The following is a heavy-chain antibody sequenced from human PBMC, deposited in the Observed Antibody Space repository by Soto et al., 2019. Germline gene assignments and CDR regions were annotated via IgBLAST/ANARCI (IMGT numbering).Heavy chain of an antibody. CDR3: ARVSGIYYYGMDV. Sequence: SETLSLTCAVFGGSFSGYYWSWIRQPPGKGLEWIGEINHSGSTNYNPSHKRRINISVDTSKNLFSLKLSSVFAADTAVYYCARVSGIYYYGMDVWGQGT. CDR2: INHSGST. CDR1: GGSFSGYY. V-gene: IGHV4-34*01. D-gene: IGHD3-10*01. J-gene: IGHJ6*02.